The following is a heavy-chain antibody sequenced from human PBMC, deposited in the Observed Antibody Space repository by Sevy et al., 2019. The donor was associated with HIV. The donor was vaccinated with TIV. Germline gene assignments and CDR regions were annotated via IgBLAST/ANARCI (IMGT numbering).Heavy chain of an antibody. D-gene: IGHD2-15*01. J-gene: IGHJ6*02. CDR1: GFTFSSYS. V-gene: IGHV3-21*01. Sequence: WGSLRLSCAASGFTFSSYSMNWVRQAPGKGLEWVSSISSSSSYIYYADSVKGRFTISRDNAKNSLYLQMNSLRAEDTAVYYCARDLTLGYCSGGSCYGGGYYYYGMDVWGQGTPVTVSS. CDR2: ISSSSSYI. CDR3: ARDLTLGYCSGGSCYGGGYYYYGMDV.